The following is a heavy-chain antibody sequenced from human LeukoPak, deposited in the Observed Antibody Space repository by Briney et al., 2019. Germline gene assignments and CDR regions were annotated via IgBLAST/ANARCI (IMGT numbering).Heavy chain of an antibody. CDR2: ISSSSSYI. CDR1: GFTFSSYS. CDR3: ARMCGSSSLYFDY. V-gene: IGHV3-21*01. D-gene: IGHD6-6*01. J-gene: IGHJ4*02. Sequence: PGRSLRLSCAASGFTFSSYSMHWVRQAPGKGLEWVSSISSSSSYIYYADSVKGRFTISRDNAKNSLYLQMNSLRAEDTAVYYCARMCGSSSLYFDYWGQGTLVTVSS.